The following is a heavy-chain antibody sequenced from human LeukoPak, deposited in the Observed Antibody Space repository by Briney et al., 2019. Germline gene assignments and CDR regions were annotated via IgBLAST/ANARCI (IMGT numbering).Heavy chain of an antibody. J-gene: IGHJ5*02. D-gene: IGHD6-13*01. CDR3: ARGSDSSGWYNWFDP. Sequence: SVKVSCKASGGTFISYAISWVRQAPGQGLEWMGGIIPIFGTADYAQKFQGRVTITTDESTSTDYMEVSSLRSEDTAVYYCARGSDSSGWYNWFDPWGQGTLVTVSS. CDR1: GGTFISYA. CDR2: IIPIFGTA. V-gene: IGHV1-69*05.